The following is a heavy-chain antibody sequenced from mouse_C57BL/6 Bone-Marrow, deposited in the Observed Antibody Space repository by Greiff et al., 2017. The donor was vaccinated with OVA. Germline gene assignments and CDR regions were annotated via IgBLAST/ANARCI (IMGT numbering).Heavy chain of an antibody. CDR3: ANVEAMDY. CDR1: GYTFTSYY. Sequence: SGAELVRPGASVKMSCKASGYTFTSYYMHWVKQTPRQGLEWIGAIYPGNGDTSYNQKFKGKATLTVDKSSSTAYMQLSSLTSEDSAVYFCANVEAMDYWGQGTSVTVSS. CDR2: IYPGNGDT. J-gene: IGHJ4*01. V-gene: IGHV1-12*01.